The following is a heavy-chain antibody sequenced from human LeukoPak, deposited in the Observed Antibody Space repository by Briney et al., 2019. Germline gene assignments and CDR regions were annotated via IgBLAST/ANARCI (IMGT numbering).Heavy chain of an antibody. J-gene: IGHJ3*02. CDR2: IYHSGST. V-gene: IGHV4-30-2*01. CDR1: GGSISSGGYS. CDR3: ARVPGDIGGTMIVPAMGAYAFDI. D-gene: IGHD3-22*01. Sequence: PSQTLSLTCAVSGGSISSGGYSWSWIRQPPGKGLEWIGYIYHSGSTYYNPSLKSRVTISVDRSKNQFSLKLSSVTAADTAVYYCARVPGDIGGTMIVPAMGAYAFDIWGQGTMVTVSS.